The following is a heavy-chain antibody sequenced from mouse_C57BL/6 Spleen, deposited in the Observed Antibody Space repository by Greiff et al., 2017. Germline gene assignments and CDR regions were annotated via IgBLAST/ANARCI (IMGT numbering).Heavy chain of an antibody. D-gene: IGHD2-1*01. CDR3: ARSGNYEGFAY. Sequence: QVHVKQSGAELVRPGTSVKMSCKASGYTFTNYWIGWAKQRPGHGLEWIGDIYPGGGYTNYNEKFKGKATLTADKSSSTAYMQFSSLTSEDSAIYYCARSGNYEGFAYWGQGTLVTVSA. V-gene: IGHV1-63*01. CDR2: IYPGGGYT. J-gene: IGHJ3*01. CDR1: GYTFTNYW.